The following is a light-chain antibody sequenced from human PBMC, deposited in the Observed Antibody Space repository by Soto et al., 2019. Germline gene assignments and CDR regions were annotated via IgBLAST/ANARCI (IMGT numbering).Light chain of an antibody. Sequence: EIVLTQAPATLSLSPGERATLSCRASQRISNHLAWYQQKPGQAPRLLIYDASDRATDIPARFSGSGSGTDFTLTINSLEVEDFAVYYCQQRSDWPPTFGQGTRLEIK. CDR1: QRISNH. V-gene: IGKV3-11*01. CDR2: DAS. CDR3: QQRSDWPPT. J-gene: IGKJ5*01.